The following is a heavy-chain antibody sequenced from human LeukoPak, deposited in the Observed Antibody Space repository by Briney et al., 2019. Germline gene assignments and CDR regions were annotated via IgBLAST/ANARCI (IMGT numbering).Heavy chain of an antibody. CDR1: GGSISSYY. J-gene: IGHJ4*02. D-gene: IGHD3-10*01. Sequence: PSETLSLTCTVSGGSISSYYWSWVRQPPGKGLEWIGYIYYSGSTNYNPSLKSRVTISVDTSKNQFSLQLTSVTAADTAVYFCTRGGSNSDYWGQGTLVTVS. CDR3: TRGGSNSDY. V-gene: IGHV4-59*01. CDR2: IYYSGST.